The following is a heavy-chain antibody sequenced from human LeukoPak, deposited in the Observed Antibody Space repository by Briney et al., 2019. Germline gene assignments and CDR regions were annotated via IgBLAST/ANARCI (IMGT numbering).Heavy chain of an antibody. Sequence: GSLRLSCAASGFTFSSYSMSWVRQAPGKGLEWVSVISGNGGDTFYADSVKGRFTISRDSSKHTLYLQMNSLRAEDTAVYYCARVVVDSSGCDYWGQGTLVTVSS. CDR2: ISGNGGDT. D-gene: IGHD6-19*01. CDR3: ARVVVDSSGCDY. V-gene: IGHV3-23*01. J-gene: IGHJ4*02. CDR1: GFTFSSYS.